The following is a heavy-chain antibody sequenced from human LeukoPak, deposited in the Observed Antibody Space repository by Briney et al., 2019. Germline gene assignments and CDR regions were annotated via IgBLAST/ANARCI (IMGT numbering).Heavy chain of an antibody. D-gene: IGHD2-2*01. CDR1: GFTFDDYA. CDR3: ARDIVPAATEAVGFQH. V-gene: IGHV3-9*01. J-gene: IGHJ1*01. Sequence: GGSLRLSCAASGFTFDDYAMHWVRQAPGKGLEWVSGISWNSGSIGYADSVKGRFTISRDNAKNSLYLQMNSLRAEDTAVYYCARDIVPAATEAVGFQHWGQGTLVTVSS. CDR2: ISWNSGSI.